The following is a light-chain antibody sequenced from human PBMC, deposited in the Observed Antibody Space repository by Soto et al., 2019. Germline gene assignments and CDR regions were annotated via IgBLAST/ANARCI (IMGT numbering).Light chain of an antibody. J-gene: IGLJ3*02. CDR2: EVT. CDR1: TTDVGGYDL. Sequence: QSALTQPPSASGSPGQSVTISCTGTTTDVGGYDLVSWYQQHPGKAPKVIIYEVTKWPSGVPDRFFGSKSGSTASLTVSGLQAEDEADYYCTAWDGSLNVRVFGGGTKVTVL. CDR3: TAWDGSLNVRV. V-gene: IGLV2-8*01.